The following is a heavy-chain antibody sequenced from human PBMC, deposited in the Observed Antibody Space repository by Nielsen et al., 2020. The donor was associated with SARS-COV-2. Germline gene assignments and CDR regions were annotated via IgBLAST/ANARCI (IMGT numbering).Heavy chain of an antibody. V-gene: IGHV3-7*01. CDR1: GFTFSSYS. D-gene: IGHD3-3*01. Sequence: GGSLRLSCAASGFTFSSYSMSWVRQAPGKGLEWVANIKQDGSEKYYVDSVKGRFTISRDNAKNSLYLQMNSLRAEDTAVYYCARENYITIFGVVIIRWFDPWGQGTLVTVSS. CDR3: ARENYITIFGVVIIRWFDP. CDR2: IKQDGSEK. J-gene: IGHJ5*02.